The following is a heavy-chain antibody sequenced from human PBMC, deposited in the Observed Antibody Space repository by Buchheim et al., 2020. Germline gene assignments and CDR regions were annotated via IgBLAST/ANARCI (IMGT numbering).Heavy chain of an antibody. Sequence: QVQLQQWGAGLLKPSETLSLTCAVYGGSFSGYYWSWIRQPPGKGLEWIGEINHSGSTNYNPSLKSRVTISVDTSNNQFSLKLSSVTAADTAVYYCARAGYSSSWYRLYWFDPWGQGTL. J-gene: IGHJ5*02. CDR3: ARAGYSSSWYRLYWFDP. CDR1: GGSFSGYY. V-gene: IGHV4-34*01. CDR2: INHSGST. D-gene: IGHD6-13*01.